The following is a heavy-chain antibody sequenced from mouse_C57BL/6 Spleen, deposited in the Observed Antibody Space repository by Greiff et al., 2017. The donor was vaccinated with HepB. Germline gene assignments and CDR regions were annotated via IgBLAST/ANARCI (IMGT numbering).Heavy chain of an antibody. J-gene: IGHJ3*01. CDR3: ARSYGTWFAY. CDR1: GFSLTSYG. CDR2: IWSGGST. V-gene: IGHV2-2*01. Sequence: VQLQQSGPGLVQPSQSLSITCTVSGFSLTSYGVHWVRQSPGKGLEWLGVIWSGGSTDYNAAFISRLSLSKDNSKSQVFFKMNSLQADDTAIYYCARSYGTWFAYWGQGTLVTVSA. D-gene: IGHD1-1*01.